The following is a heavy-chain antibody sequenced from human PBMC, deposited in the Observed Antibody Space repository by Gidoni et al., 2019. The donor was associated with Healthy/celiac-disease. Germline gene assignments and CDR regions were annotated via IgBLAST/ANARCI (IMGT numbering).Heavy chain of an antibody. CDR3: ARVRNIVGATTSSYYYYGMDV. Sequence: QVQLQQWGAGLLKPSETLSLTCAVYGGSFSGYYWSWIRPPPGKGLEWIGEINHSGSTNSNPSLKSRVTISVDTSKNQFSLKLSSVTAADTAVYYCARVRNIVGATTSSYYYYGMDVWGQGTTVTVSS. CDR1: GGSFSGYY. D-gene: IGHD1-26*01. CDR2: INHSGST. V-gene: IGHV4-34*01. J-gene: IGHJ6*02.